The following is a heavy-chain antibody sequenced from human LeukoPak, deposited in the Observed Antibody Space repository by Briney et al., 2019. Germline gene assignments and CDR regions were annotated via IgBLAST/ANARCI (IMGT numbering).Heavy chain of an antibody. CDR1: GFTFSSYW. Sequence: PGGSLRLSCAASGFTFSSYWMIWVRQAPGKGLEWVANIKQDGRERSYVDSVKGRFSISRDNAKDSLYLQMNSLRAEDTAVYYCARSGGTYRFDYWGQGTLVTVSS. CDR3: ARSGGTYRFDY. J-gene: IGHJ4*02. CDR2: IKQDGRER. V-gene: IGHV3-7*01. D-gene: IGHD1-26*01.